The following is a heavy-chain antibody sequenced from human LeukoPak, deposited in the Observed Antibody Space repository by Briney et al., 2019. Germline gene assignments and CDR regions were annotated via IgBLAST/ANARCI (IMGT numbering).Heavy chain of an antibody. CDR3: ARCLWFGEFDLPDDY. J-gene: IGHJ4*02. CDR1: GYTFTGNY. CDR2: IIPIFGTA. Sequence: SVKVSCKASGYTFTGNYMHWVRQAPGQGLEWMGGIIPIFGTANYAQKFQGRVTITADESTSTAYMELSSLRSEDTAVYYCARCLWFGEFDLPDDYWGQGTLVTVSS. V-gene: IGHV1-69*13. D-gene: IGHD3-10*01.